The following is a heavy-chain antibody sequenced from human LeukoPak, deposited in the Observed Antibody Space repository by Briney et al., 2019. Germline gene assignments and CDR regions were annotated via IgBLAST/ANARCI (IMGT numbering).Heavy chain of an antibody. CDR2: ISSSSSYT. CDR3: ARDLVSSSWSFDY. CDR1: GFTISDYY. V-gene: IGHV3-11*05. Sequence: PGGSLRLSCAASGFTISDYYMSWIRQAPGKGLEWVSYISSSSSYTNYADSVKGRFTISRDNAKNSLYLQMNSLRAEDTAVYYCARDLVSSSWSFDYWGQGTLVTVSS. D-gene: IGHD6-13*01. J-gene: IGHJ4*02.